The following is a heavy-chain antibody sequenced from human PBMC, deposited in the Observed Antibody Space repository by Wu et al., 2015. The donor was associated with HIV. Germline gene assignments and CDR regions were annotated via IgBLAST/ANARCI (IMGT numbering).Heavy chain of an antibody. J-gene: IGHJ6*02. CDR2: INCNSAGT. Sequence: QVLLVQSGSEMKKPGASVKVSCKTSGYTFTDYYIHWVRQAPGQGLEWMGWINCNSAGTFYAQKFQGRVIMTRDTSNNTVYMQLNSLNSDDTAVYYCARVSPPDVWGQGATVTVSS. V-gene: IGHV1-2*02. CDR1: GYTFTDYY. CDR3: ARVSPPDV.